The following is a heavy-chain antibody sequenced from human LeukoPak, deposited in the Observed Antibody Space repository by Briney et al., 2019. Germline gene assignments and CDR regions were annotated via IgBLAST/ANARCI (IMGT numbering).Heavy chain of an antibody. Sequence: PGGSLRLSCAASGFTFSSYDMHWVRQGTGKGLEWVSGIGTAGDTYYPGSAKGRFTISRENAKNSLYLQMNSLRAGDTAVYYCARDTVTTSYYYYYMDVWGKGTTVTVSS. D-gene: IGHD4-11*01. J-gene: IGHJ6*03. CDR1: GFTFSSYD. CDR3: ARDTVTTSYYYYYMDV. CDR2: IGTAGDT. V-gene: IGHV3-13*01.